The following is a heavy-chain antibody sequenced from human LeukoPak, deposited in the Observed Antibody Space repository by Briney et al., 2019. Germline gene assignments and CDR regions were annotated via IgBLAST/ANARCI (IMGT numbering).Heavy chain of an antibody. D-gene: IGHD6-13*01. CDR1: GYTFTGYY. Sequence: ASVKVSCKASGYTFTGYYMHWVRQAPGQGLEWMGWINPNSGGTNYAQKFQGRVTMTRDTSINTAYMELSRLRFDDTAVYYCARGNRIAAVPYYYYMDVWGKGTTVIVSS. CDR3: ARGNRIAAVPYYYYMDV. V-gene: IGHV1-2*02. J-gene: IGHJ6*03. CDR2: INPNSGGT.